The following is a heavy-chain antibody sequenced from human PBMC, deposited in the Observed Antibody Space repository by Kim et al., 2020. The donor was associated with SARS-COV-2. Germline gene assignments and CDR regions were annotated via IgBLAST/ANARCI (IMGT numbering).Heavy chain of an antibody. J-gene: IGHJ6*02. CDR3: ASVDYASGRMDV. CDR2: AYYTGST. D-gene: IGHD3-10*01. Sequence: SETLSLTCTVSGASINSAHYYWSWIRQHPGRGLEWIGYAYYTGSTFNNPSLQSRVIISIDTSENFFSLRLRSVTASDTAIYYCASVDYASGRMDVGGHGPADTVSS. CDR1: GASINSAHYY. V-gene: IGHV4-31*03.